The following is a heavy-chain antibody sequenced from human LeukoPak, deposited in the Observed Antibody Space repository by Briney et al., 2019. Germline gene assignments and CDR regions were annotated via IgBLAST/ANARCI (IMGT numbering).Heavy chain of an antibody. CDR2: IWPDGSNE. CDR3: ARGCGGGPGCYILDY. CDR1: GFTFSSFG. V-gene: IGHV3-33*01. Sequence: GGSLRLSCGASGFTFSSFGKHWVRQAPGKGLEWVAIIWPDGSNEVYIESVKGRFTISRDNSKNTLYLHMNSLRGEDTAMYYCARGCGGGPGCYILDYWGQGTLVTVSS. D-gene: IGHD2-21*01. J-gene: IGHJ4*02.